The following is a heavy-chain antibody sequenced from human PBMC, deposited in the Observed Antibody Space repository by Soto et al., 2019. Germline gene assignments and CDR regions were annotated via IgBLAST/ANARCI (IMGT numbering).Heavy chain of an antibody. CDR2: ISSSISTI. J-gene: IGHJ6*03. Sequence: SAGSVRLSCAASAFTFSSDSMNCVRQAPGKGLEWVSYISSSISTIYYADSVKGRFTISRDNANNSLYLQMNRLRAEDTAVYYCARRSFMIFGPQLVQVRENYYYYYYMDVWGKGTTVTVSS. V-gene: IGHV3-48*01. D-gene: IGHD3-3*01. CDR3: ARRSFMIFGPQLVQVRENYYYYYYMDV. CDR1: AFTFSSDS.